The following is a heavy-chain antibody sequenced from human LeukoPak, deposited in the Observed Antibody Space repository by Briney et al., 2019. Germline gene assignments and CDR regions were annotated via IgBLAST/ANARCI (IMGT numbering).Heavy chain of an antibody. Sequence: GGSLLLSCAASGFPFSSYWMHGVRPAPGKGLVWVSRINSDGSSTSYADSVKGRFTISRDNAKNTLYLQMNSLRAEDTAVYYCATGQGHGMDVWGQGTTVTVSS. J-gene: IGHJ6*02. CDR3: ATGQGHGMDV. CDR2: INSDGSST. V-gene: IGHV3-74*01. CDR1: GFPFSSYW. D-gene: IGHD1-14*01.